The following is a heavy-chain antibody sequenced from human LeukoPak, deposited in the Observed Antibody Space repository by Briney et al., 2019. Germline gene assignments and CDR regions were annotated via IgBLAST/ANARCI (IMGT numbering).Heavy chain of an antibody. D-gene: IGHD1-26*01. CDR2: ISAYNGNT. J-gene: IGHJ3*02. V-gene: IGHV1-18*01. CDR3: ARVSGSYSDDAFDI. Sequence: ASVKASCKASGYTFTSYGISWVRPAPGQGLEWMGWISAYNGNTNYAQKLQGRVTMTTDTSTSTAYMELRSLRSDDTAVYYCARVSGSYSDDAFDIWGQGTMVTVSS. CDR1: GYTFTSYG.